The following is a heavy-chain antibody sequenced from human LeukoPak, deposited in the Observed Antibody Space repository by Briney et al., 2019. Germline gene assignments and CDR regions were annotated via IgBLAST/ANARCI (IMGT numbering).Heavy chain of an antibody. J-gene: IGHJ1*01. CDR1: GGTFSSYA. CDR2: IIPIFGTA. Sequence: ASVKVSCKASGGTFSSYAISWVRQAPGQGLEWMGRIIPIFGTANYAQKFQGRVTITTDESTSTAYMELSSLRSEDTAVYYCARESSGWYGDGDWDQGTLVTVSS. D-gene: IGHD6-19*01. CDR3: ARESSGWYGDGD. V-gene: IGHV1-69*05.